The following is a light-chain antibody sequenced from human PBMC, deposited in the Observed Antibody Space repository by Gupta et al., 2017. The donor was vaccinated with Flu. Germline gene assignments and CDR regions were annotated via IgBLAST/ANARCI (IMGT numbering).Light chain of an antibody. J-gene: IGKJ5*01. V-gene: IGKV2-30*01. CDR1: QSLVDSDGNTY. CDR2: KVS. CDR3: RQSTHCPPVT. Sequence: DFVMTQSPLSLPVTLGQPASISCRSSQSLVDSDGNTYLNWFQQRPGQSPRRLIYKVSNRDSGVSDRFGGSGFGNDLALKSSRGEEEDVGCYYFRQSTHCPPVTFGQGTRMEIK.